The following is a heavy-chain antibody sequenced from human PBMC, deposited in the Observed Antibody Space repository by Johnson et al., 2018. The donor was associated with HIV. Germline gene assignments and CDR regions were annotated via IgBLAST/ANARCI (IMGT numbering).Heavy chain of an antibody. CDR3: AREQLVLGSFRSDAFDI. D-gene: IGHD6-13*01. CDR1: GFTFTHFA. J-gene: IGHJ3*02. V-gene: IGHV3-30*03. Sequence: QVQLVESGGGVVQPGRSLRLSCAASGFTFTHFAMDWVRQAPGKGLEWVAVISSDGSTKHNADSVKGRFPISRDNSKNTLYLQMNSLRAEDTAVYYCAREQLVLGSFRSDAFDIWGQGTMVTVSS. CDR2: ISSDGSTK.